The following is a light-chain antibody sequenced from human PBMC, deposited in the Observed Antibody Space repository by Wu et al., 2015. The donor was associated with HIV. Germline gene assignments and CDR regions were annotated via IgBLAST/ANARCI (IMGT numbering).Light chain of an antibody. CDR2: GAS. CDR1: QSVRSY. CDR3: QQYGSSPYT. Sequence: EIVLTQSPGTLSLFPGERATLSCRASQSVRSYLAWYQHKPGQAPRLLIYGASSRAPGIPERFSGSGSGTDFTLTISRLEPEDFAVYYCQQYGSSPYTFGQGTKLEIK. V-gene: IGKV3-20*01. J-gene: IGKJ2*01.